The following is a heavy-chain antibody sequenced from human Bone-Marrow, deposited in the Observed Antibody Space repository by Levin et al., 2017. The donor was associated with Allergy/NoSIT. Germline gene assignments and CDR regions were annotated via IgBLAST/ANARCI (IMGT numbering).Heavy chain of an antibody. Sequence: GGSLRLSCAASGSTVGNNYVAWVRQAPGKGLDWISVIYSGGGTYYADSVKGRFTIPRDKSKNTVYLQMNSLRVEDTAVYYCSSAPGFSDYWGQGTLVTVSS. CDR2: IYSGGGT. CDR3: SSAPGFSDY. CDR1: GSTVGNNY. J-gene: IGHJ4*02. V-gene: IGHV3-66*01.